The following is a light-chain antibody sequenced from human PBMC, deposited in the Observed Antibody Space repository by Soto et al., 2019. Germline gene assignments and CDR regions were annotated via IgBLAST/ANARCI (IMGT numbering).Light chain of an antibody. Sequence: QSVLTQPASVSGSPGQSITISCTGTSSDVGGYNCVSWYQQHPGRAPKLMLYDVSDRPSGVSNRFSGSKSGNTASLTISGLQAEDEADYYCSSYTASSTLFGGGTKVTVL. CDR2: DVS. V-gene: IGLV2-14*01. CDR3: SSYTASSTL. J-gene: IGLJ3*02. CDR1: SSDVGGYNC.